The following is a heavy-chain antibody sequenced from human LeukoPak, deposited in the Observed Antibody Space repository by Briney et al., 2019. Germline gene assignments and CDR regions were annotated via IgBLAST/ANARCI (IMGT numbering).Heavy chain of an antibody. V-gene: IGHV4-59*01. J-gene: IGHJ5*02. D-gene: IGHD7-27*01. CDR3: ARSSLTGGWFDP. CDR1: GDSIRTYY. CDR2: IIDTGST. Sequence: SETLSLTCSVSGDSIRTYYWSWIRQPPGKGLEWIGYIIDTGSTNYTPSLKTRLTMSVDVSKNQISLKLSSVTAADTAVYYCARSSLTGGWFDPWGQGTQVTVSS.